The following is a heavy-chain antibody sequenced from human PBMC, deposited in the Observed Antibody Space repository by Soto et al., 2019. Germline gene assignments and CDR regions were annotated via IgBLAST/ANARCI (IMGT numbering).Heavy chain of an antibody. V-gene: IGHV4-39*01. D-gene: IGHD3-16*02. Sequence: QLQLQESGPGLVKPSETLSLTCTVSGGSISSSSYYWGWIRQPPGKGLEWIGSIYYSGSTYYNPSLKSRVTISVDTSKNQFSLKLSSVTAAETAVYYCVRHGGRYLAYLYWGQGTLVTVSS. J-gene: IGHJ4*02. CDR3: VRHGGRYLAYLY. CDR1: GGSISSSSYY. CDR2: IYYSGST.